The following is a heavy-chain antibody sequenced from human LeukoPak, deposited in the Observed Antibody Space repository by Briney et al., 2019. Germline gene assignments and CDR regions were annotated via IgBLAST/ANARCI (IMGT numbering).Heavy chain of an antibody. D-gene: IGHD3-16*01. V-gene: IGHV3-23*01. Sequence: PGGTLRLSCAASGITFSSYGMSWVRQAPGKGLEWVSGITNSGENTYYADSVKGRFTISRDNSKNTLFLEMNSLRVEDTAVYYCAKGRGFRVWDPWDNWGQGTLITVSS. CDR2: ITNSGENT. CDR3: AKGRGFRVWDPWDN. J-gene: IGHJ4*02. CDR1: GITFSSYG.